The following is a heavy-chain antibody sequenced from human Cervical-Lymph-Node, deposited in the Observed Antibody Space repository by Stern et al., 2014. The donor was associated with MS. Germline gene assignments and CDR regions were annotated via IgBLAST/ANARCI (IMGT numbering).Heavy chain of an antibody. Sequence: QVQLGQSGAEVKKPGSSVKVSCKASGGTFSSYAISWVRQAPGPGLEWVGGPLPIFGTENYAKKSQGRVTITAAEATRKAYMELSSLRSEDTDVYYCARGELKEGLVRGMDVWGQGTTVTVSS. V-gene: IGHV1-69*01. CDR2: PLPIFGTE. D-gene: IGHD1-26*01. CDR1: GGTFSSYA. CDR3: ARGELKEGLVRGMDV. J-gene: IGHJ6*02.